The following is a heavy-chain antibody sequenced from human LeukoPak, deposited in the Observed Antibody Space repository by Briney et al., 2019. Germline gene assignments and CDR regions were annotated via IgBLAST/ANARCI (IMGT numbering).Heavy chain of an antibody. V-gene: IGHV3-23*01. CDR3: AKRYDFWSGPDY. Sequence: QTGGSLRLSCAASGFTFSSYAMNWVRQAPGKGLEWVSGISGSGGSTYYADSVKGRFTISRDNSKNTLYLQMNSLRVEDTAVYYCAKRYDFWSGPDYWGQGTLVTVSS. J-gene: IGHJ4*02. CDR1: GFTFSSYA. D-gene: IGHD3-3*01. CDR2: ISGSGGST.